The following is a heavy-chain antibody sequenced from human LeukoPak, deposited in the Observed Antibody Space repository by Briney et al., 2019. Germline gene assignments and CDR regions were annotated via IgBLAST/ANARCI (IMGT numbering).Heavy chain of an antibody. CDR3: ASEYSSGFYDY. Sequence: GGSLRLSCAASGFTFSSYWMSRVRQAPGKGLEWVANIKQDGSEKYYVDSVKGRFTISRDNAKNSLYLQMNSLRAEDTAVYYCASEYSSGFYDYWGQGTLVTVSS. CDR2: IKQDGSEK. J-gene: IGHJ4*02. CDR1: GFTFSSYW. D-gene: IGHD6-19*01. V-gene: IGHV3-7*01.